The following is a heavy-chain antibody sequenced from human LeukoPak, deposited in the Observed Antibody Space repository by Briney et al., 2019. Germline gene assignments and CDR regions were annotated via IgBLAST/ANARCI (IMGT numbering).Heavy chain of an antibody. CDR1: GGSISSYY. CDR3: ARRIAVAGTYYYYYGMDV. CDR2: IYTSGST. D-gene: IGHD6-19*01. J-gene: IGHJ6*02. Sequence: SETLSLTCTVSGGSISSYYWSWIRQPAGKGLEWIGRIYTSGSTNYNPSLKSRVTMSVDTSKNQFSLKLSSVTAADTAVYYCARRIAVAGTYYYYYGMDVWGQGTTVTVSS. V-gene: IGHV4-4*07.